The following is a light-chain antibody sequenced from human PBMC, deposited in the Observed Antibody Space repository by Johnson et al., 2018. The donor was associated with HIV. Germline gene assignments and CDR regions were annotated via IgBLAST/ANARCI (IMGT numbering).Light chain of an antibody. CDR1: SSHIGNNY. J-gene: IGLJ1*01. Sequence: SMLTQPPSVSAAPGQKVTISCSGSSSHIGNNYVSWYQQFPGTAPKLLIYENNKRPSGIPDRFSGSKSGTSATLGITGLQTGDEADYYCGPWDTSLSAGGVFGTGTKVTVL. V-gene: IGLV1-51*02. CDR2: ENN. CDR3: GPWDTSLSAGGV.